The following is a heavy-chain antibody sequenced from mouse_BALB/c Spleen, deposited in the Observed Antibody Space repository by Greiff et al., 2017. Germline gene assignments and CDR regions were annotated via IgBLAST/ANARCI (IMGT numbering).Heavy chain of an antibody. CDR3: AREGTATSFDY. V-gene: IGHV5-4*02. CDR2: ISDGGSYT. J-gene: IGHJ2*01. D-gene: IGHD1-2*01. CDR1: GFTFSDYY. Sequence: EVMLVESGGGLVKPGGSLKLSCAASGFTFSDYYMYWVRQTPEKRLEWVATISDGGSYTYYPDSVKGRFTISRDNAKNNLYLQMSSLKSEDTAMYYCAREGTATSFDYWGQGTTLTVS.